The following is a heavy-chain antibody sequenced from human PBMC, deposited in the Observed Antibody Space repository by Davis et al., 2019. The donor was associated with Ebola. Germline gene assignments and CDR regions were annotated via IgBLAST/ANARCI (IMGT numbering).Heavy chain of an antibody. V-gene: IGHV3-30*18. Sequence: GGSLRLSCAASGFTFSHYGMHWIRQAPGKGLEWVSVISYDGSDKYYTDSVKGRFTISRDDSKNTLFLQLSSLRVEDTAVYHCAKGTNRIAVAGMGQSNWGQGTLVTVSS. CDR1: GFTFSHYG. D-gene: IGHD6-19*01. CDR3: AKGTNRIAVAGMGQSN. J-gene: IGHJ4*02. CDR2: ISYDGSDK.